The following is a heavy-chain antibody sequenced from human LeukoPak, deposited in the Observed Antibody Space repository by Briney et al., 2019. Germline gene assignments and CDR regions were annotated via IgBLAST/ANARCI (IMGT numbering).Heavy chain of an antibody. J-gene: IGHJ1*01. CDR1: GYTFTSYA. CDR3: ARDVSPSWQQLALEYFQH. CDR2: INTNTGNP. V-gene: IGHV7-4-1*02. Sequence: ASVKVSCKASGYTFTSYAMNWVRQAPGQGLEWMGWINTNTGNPTYAQGFTGRFVFSLDTSVSTAYLQISSLKAEDTAVYYCARDVSPSWQQLALEYFQHWGQGTLVTVSS. D-gene: IGHD6-13*01.